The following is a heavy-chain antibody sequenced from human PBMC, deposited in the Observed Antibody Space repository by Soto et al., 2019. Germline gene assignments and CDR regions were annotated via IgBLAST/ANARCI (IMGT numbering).Heavy chain of an antibody. D-gene: IGHD2-2*01. CDR3: ARSPGSSTSLAIYYYYYYGMDV. CDR2: IIPISGTA. V-gene: IGHV1-69*01. Sequence: QVQLVQSGAEVKKPGSSVKVSCKASGGTFSSYAISWVRQAPGQGLEWRGGIIPISGTANYAQKFQGRVTITADETTSTAYMELSSLRSEDTAVYYCARSPGSSTSLAIYYYYYYGMDVWGQGTTVTVSS. J-gene: IGHJ6*02. CDR1: GGTFSSYA.